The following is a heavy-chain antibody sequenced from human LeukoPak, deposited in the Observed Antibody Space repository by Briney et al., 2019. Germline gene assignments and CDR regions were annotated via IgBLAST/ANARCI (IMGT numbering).Heavy chain of an antibody. CDR1: GFTFSSYS. CDR3: ARDLGVDTAMVTLFDY. D-gene: IGHD5-18*01. J-gene: IGHJ4*02. V-gene: IGHV3-21*01. Sequence: GGSLRLSCAASGFTFSSYSMNWVRQAPGNGLEWVSSISSSSSYIYYADSVKGRFTISRDNAKNSLYLQMNSLRAEDTAVYYCARDLGVDTAMVTLFDYWGQGTLVTVSS. CDR2: ISSSSSYI.